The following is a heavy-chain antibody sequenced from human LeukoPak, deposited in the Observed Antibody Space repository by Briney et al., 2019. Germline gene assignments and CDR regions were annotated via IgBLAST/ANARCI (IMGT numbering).Heavy chain of an antibody. CDR2: IIPIFGTA. D-gene: IGHD4-17*01. V-gene: IGHV1-69*05. CDR1: GGTFSSYA. Sequence: GASMKVSCKASGGTFSSYAISWVRQAPGQGHEWMGGIIPIFGTANYAQKFQGRVTITTDESTSTAYMELSSLRSEDTAVYYCAIVVLDDYGDYGYFDYWGQGTLVTVSS. J-gene: IGHJ4*02. CDR3: AIVVLDDYGDYGYFDY.